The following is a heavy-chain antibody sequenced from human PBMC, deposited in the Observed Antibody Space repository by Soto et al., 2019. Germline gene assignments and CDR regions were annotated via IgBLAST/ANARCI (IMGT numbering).Heavy chain of an antibody. V-gene: IGHV1-18*04. CDR3: AREGAWSGDRDRNHYYYYGMDV. CDR1: DFDFTYYG. CDR2: ISGFNGNT. J-gene: IGHJ6*02. Sequence: VQLVQSGAEVKRPGASVKVSCEASDFDFTYYGISWVRQAPGQGPEWMGWISGFNGNTKFAQKLQGRVTLTADTSTSTAYMELRSLRSDDTAVYYCAREGAWSGDRDRNHYYYYGMDVWGQGTTVTVSS. D-gene: IGHD1-26*01.